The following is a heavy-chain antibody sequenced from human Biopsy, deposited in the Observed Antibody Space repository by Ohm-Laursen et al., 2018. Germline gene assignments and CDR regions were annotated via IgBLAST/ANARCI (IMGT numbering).Heavy chain of an antibody. D-gene: IGHD6-19*01. CDR1: GGSTNDYF. V-gene: IGHV4-4*07. Sequence: SDTLSLTCSVSGGSTNDYFWSWIRQPAGETLEWIGRIYSSGGSSYNPSLKSRISMSMDTSNNQFSLTLTSVTAADTAVYYCARTPGKAVAGRFLDLWGRGTLVIVSS. CDR3: ARTPGKAVAGRFLDL. CDR2: IYSSGGS. J-gene: IGHJ2*01.